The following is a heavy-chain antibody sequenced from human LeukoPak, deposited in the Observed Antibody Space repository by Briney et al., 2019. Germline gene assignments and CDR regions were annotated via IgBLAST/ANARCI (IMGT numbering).Heavy chain of an antibody. V-gene: IGHV1-2*02. CDR3: ARENWYSDY. J-gene: IGHJ4*02. CDR1: GYTFTGYR. CDR2: VNPNTGGT. Sequence: ASVKVSCKASGYTFTGYRLHWVRQAQGQGLEWLGWVNPNTGGTNYQQNFQGRVTMTRDTSISTVYMELSRLTSDDTAVYYCARENWYSDYWGQGTLVTVSS.